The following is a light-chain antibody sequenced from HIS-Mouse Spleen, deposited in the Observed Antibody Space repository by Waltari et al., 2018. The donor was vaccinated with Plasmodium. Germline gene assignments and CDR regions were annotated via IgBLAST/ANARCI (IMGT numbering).Light chain of an antibody. CDR1: ALPKKS. J-gene: IGLJ3*02. CDR3: YSTDSSGNHRV. CDR2: EDS. V-gene: IGLV3-10*01. Sequence: SYELTQPPSVSVSPGQTARIPCSGDALPKKSAYWYQQKSVPAPVLVIYEDSKRPSGIPERFSGSSSGTMATLTISGAQVEDEADYYCYSTDSSGNHRVFGGGTKLTVL.